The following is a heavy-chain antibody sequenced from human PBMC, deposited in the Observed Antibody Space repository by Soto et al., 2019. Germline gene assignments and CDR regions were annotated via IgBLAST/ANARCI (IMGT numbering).Heavy chain of an antibody. CDR3: ARQGFGQLHGLVDV. D-gene: IGHD3-10*01. CDR1: GGSITSHY. Sequence: QVQLQESGPGLVKPSETLSLNCSVSGGSITSHYCSWFRQPPGKGLEWIGYIHHSGSTSYNPSLKSRVTMSVDTSKNQFSLKVSSVTAADTALYYCARQGFGQLHGLVDVWGPGTTVTVSS. J-gene: IGHJ6*02. V-gene: IGHV4-59*08. CDR2: IHHSGST.